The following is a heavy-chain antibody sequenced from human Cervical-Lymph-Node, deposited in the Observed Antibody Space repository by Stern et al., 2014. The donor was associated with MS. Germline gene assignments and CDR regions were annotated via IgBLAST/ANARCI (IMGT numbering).Heavy chain of an antibody. D-gene: IGHD5-24*01. Sequence: VQLVQSGSEVRKPGSSVTVSCKASGGSFITHAFSWVRQAPGQGLEWMGGIIPLFGSAHYAQKFQGRVTLVADKSTSTAYMELISLTSEDAAIYYCATDGEMTTIGLQYWGQGTLVTVSS. CDR1: GGSFITHA. V-gene: IGHV1-69*06. J-gene: IGHJ4*02. CDR2: IIPLFGSA. CDR3: ATDGEMTTIGLQY.